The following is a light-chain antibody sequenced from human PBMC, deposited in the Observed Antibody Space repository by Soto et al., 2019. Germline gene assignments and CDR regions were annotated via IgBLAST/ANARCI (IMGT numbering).Light chain of an antibody. CDR1: SSDVGSYNL. Sequence: QSVLTQPASVSGSPGQSITISCTGTSSDVGSYNLVSWYQQHPGKAPKLMIYEASERPSGVSNRFSGSKSGNTASLTISGLQAEDEADYYCCSYAGSSTHVFGTGTKVTVL. V-gene: IGLV2-23*01. CDR2: EAS. CDR3: CSYAGSSTHV. J-gene: IGLJ1*01.